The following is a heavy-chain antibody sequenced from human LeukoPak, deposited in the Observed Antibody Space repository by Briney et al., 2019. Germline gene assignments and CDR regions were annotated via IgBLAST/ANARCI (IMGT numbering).Heavy chain of an antibody. V-gene: IGHV3-64*01. D-gene: IGHD6-19*01. J-gene: IGHJ5*02. CDR1: GFTFSSYA. CDR2: ISSNGGST. Sequence: GGSLRLSCAASGFTFSSYAMHWVRQAPGKGLEYVSAISSNGGSTYYANSVKGRFTISRDNSKNTLYLQMNSLRAEDTAVYYCARGDSSGDPWGQGTLVTVSS. CDR3: ARGDSSGDP.